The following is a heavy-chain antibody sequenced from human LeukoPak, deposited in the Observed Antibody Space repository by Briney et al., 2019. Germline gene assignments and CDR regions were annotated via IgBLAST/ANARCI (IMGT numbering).Heavy chain of an antibody. Sequence: AASVKVSCKASGYTFTSYDINWVRQAPGQGLEWMGWMNPNSGNTGYAQKFQGRVTMTRNTSISTAYMELSSLRSEDTAMYYCARGPVHCSSTCCYTQGRDHTLYLWGQGTLVTVSS. D-gene: IGHD2-2*02. CDR2: MNPNSGNT. CDR1: GYTFTSYD. V-gene: IGHV1-8*01. J-gene: IGHJ5*02. CDR3: ARGPVHCSSTCCYTQGRDHTLYL.